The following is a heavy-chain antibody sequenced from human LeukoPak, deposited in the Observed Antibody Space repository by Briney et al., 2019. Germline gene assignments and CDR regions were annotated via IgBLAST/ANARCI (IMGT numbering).Heavy chain of an antibody. D-gene: IGHD3-10*01. CDR1: GGSISSYY. V-gene: IGHV4-59*01. CDR2: IYYSGST. J-gene: IGHJ4*02. CDR3: ARGVYYYGSGSYYYFDY. Sequence: SETLSLTCTVSGGSISSYYWSWIRQPPGKGLEWIGYIYYSGSTNYNPSLKSRVTISVDTSKNQFSLKLSSVTAADTAVYYCARGVYYYGSGSYYYFDYWGQGTLVTVSS.